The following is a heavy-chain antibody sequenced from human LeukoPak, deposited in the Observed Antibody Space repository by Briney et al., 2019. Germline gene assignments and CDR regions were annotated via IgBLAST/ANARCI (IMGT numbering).Heavy chain of an antibody. CDR2: INHSGST. CDR3: ARGGRIVVVVAARRYNWFDP. CDR1: GGSFSGYY. D-gene: IGHD2-15*01. V-gene: IGHV4-34*01. J-gene: IGHJ5*02. Sequence: PSETLSLTCAVYGGSFSGYYWSWIRQPPGKGLEWIGEINHSGSTNYNPSLKSRVTTSVDTSKNQFSLKLSSVTAADTAVYYCARGGRIVVVVAARRYNWFDPWGQGTLVTVSS.